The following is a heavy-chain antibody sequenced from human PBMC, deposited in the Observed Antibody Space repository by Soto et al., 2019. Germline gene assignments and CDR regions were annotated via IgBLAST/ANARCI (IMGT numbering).Heavy chain of an antibody. CDR3: ARGNQYYYGSGSYYNNWFDP. V-gene: IGHV4-34*01. CDR1: GGSFSGYY. Sequence: SETLSLTCAVYGGSFSGYYWSWIRQPPGKGLEWIGEINHSGSTNYNPSPKSRVTISVDTSKNQFSLKLSSVTAADTAVYYCARGNQYYYGSGSYYNNWFDPWGQGTLVTVSS. CDR2: INHSGST. D-gene: IGHD3-10*01. J-gene: IGHJ5*02.